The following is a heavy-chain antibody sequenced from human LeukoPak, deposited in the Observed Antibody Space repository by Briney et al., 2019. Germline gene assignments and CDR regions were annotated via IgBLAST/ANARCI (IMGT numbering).Heavy chain of an antibody. CDR1: GYTFNTYW. CDR2: IYPGDSDT. CDR3: AREGRSSSPMDY. J-gene: IGHJ4*02. V-gene: IGHV5-51*01. Sequence: NPEESLKISCKGSGYTFNTYWIGWVRQMPGKGLEWMGIIYPGDSDTRYSPSFQGQVTISADKSISTAYLQWGSLKASDTAMYYCAREGRSSSPMDYWGQGTLVTVSS. D-gene: IGHD6-6*01.